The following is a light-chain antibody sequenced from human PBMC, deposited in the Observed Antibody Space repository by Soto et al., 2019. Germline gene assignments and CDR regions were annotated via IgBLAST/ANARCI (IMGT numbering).Light chain of an antibody. Sequence: DIQMTQSPSSLSASVGDRVTITCRASQGISSYLAWYQQKLGKVPRLLIYSASTRHSGIPARFSGSGSETEFTLTISSLQSEDVATYYCQHYNNCPCTFGQGTKVEIK. CDR1: QGISSY. CDR2: SAS. V-gene: IGKV1-27*01. J-gene: IGKJ2*02. CDR3: QHYNNCPCT.